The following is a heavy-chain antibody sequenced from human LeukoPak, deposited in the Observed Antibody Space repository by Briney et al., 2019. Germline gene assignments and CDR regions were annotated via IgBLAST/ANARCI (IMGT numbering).Heavy chain of an antibody. J-gene: IGHJ4*02. CDR1: GGSFSGYY. D-gene: IGHD3-10*01. CDR3: ARGITPDY. Sequence: PSETLSLTCAVYGGSFSGYYWSWIRQPPGKGLEWIGEINHSGSTNYNPSLKSRVTISVDTSKNQFSLKLSSVTAADTAAYYCARGITPDYWGQGTLVTVSS. V-gene: IGHV4-34*01. CDR2: INHSGST.